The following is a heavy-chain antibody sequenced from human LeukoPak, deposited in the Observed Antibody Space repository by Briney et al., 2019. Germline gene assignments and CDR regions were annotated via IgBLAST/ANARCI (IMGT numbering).Heavy chain of an antibody. CDR1: GFTFDDYA. V-gene: IGHV3-21*01. CDR3: AKDLLRATGNGGYYMDV. CDR2: ISSSSSYI. Sequence: GGSLRLSCAASGFTFDDYAMHWVRQAPGKGLEWVSSISSSSSYIYYADSVQGRFTISRDNAKNTLYLQMNSLRTDDTAVYYCAKDLLRATGNGGYYMDVWGKGTTVTVSS. J-gene: IGHJ6*03. D-gene: IGHD5-12*01.